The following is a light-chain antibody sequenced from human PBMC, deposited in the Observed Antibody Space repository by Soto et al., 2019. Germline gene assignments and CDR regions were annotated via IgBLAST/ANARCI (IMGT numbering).Light chain of an antibody. V-gene: IGLV3-1*01. J-gene: IGLJ2*01. CDR3: QAWDGSSVI. Sequence: SYELTQPPSVSVSPGQTASLTCSGDRLGSKYASWYQQKAGQSPVLVIYQDNKRPSGIPERISGSNSGNTATLTISGTQALDEADYYCQAWDGSSVIFGGGTKVTVL. CDR2: QDN. CDR1: RLGSKY.